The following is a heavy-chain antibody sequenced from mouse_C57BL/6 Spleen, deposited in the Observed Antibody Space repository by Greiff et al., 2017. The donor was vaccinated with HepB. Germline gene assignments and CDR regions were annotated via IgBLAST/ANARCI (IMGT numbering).Heavy chain of an antibody. J-gene: IGHJ1*03. CDR3: AKNSYGSSYVGWYFDV. CDR1: GFSLTSYG. V-gene: IGHV2-5*01. CDR2: IWRGGST. Sequence: QVQLKQSGPGLVQPSQSLSITCTVSGFSLTSYGVHWVRQSPGKGLEWLGVIWRGGSTDYNAAFMSRLSITKDNSKSHVFFKMNSLQADDTAMYYCAKNSYGSSYVGWYFDVWGTGTTVTVSS. D-gene: IGHD1-1*01.